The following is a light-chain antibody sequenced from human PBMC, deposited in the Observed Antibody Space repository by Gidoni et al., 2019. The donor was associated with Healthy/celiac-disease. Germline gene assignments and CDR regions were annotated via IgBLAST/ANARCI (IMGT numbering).Light chain of an antibody. CDR2: DAS. CDR3: QQRSNFIT. J-gene: IGKJ5*01. Sequence: EIVLTQSPATLSLSPGERATLSCRASQSVSSYLAWYQQKPGQAPRLLIYDASNSATGIPARCSGSGSGTDFTLTISSLEPEDFAVYYCQQRSNFITFXXXTRLEIK. V-gene: IGKV3-11*01. CDR1: QSVSSY.